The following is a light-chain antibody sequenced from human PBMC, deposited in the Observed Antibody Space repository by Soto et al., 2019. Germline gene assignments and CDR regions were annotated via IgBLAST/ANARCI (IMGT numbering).Light chain of an antibody. CDR3: QQYASFLST. Sequence: EIVLTQSPGTLSMSAGERATLSCRASQSVSSSYLAWYQQKPGQAPRLLIYGASRRATGIPDRFSGSGSGTDFTLTISRLEPEDFAVYYCQQYASFLSTLGQGTKVEIK. J-gene: IGKJ1*01. CDR1: QSVSSSY. CDR2: GAS. V-gene: IGKV3-20*01.